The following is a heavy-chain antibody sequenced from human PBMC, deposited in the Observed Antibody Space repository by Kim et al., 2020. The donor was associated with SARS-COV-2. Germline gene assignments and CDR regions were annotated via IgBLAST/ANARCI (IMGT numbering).Heavy chain of an antibody. CDR3: ARYTYGLFDY. Sequence: TMYYADSVKGRFTIRRDYAKNSLYLQMNSLRAEDTAVYYSARYTYGLFDYWGQGTLVTVSS. D-gene: IGHD5-18*01. CDR2: TM. V-gene: IGHV3-11*04. J-gene: IGHJ4*02.